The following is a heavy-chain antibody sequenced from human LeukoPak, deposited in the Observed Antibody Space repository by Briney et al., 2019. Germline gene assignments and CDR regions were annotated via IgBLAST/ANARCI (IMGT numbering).Heavy chain of an antibody. CDR1: GYTFSSYG. D-gene: IGHD4/OR15-4a*01. Sequence: ASVKVSCKAFGYTFSSYGVSWVRQAPGQGLEWMGWISAYNGNTNYAQKFQGRVTLTTDTSTSTAYMEVGSLRSDDTAVYYCARDTGGSPYGDFHYWGQGTLVTVSS. V-gene: IGHV1-18*01. CDR2: ISAYNGNT. CDR3: ARDTGGSPYGDFHY. J-gene: IGHJ4*02.